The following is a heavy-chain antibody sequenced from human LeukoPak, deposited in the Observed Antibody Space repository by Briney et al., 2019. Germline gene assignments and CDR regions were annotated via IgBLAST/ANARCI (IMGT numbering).Heavy chain of an antibody. V-gene: IGHV3-21*01. CDR2: ISSSSSYI. D-gene: IGHD6-19*01. CDR3: ASLSRAGHNWFDP. Sequence: GGSLRLSCAASGFTFSSYSMNWVRQAPGKGLEWVSSISSSSSYIYYADSVKGRFTISRDNAKNSLYLQMNSLRAEDTAVYYCASLSRAGHNWFDPWGQGTLVTVSS. CDR1: GFTFSSYS. J-gene: IGHJ5*02.